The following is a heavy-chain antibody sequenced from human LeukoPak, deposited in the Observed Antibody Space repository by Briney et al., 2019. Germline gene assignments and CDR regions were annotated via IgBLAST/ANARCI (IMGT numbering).Heavy chain of an antibody. J-gene: IGHJ6*03. CDR3: ARALVCTNGVCSTDYYYYMDV. D-gene: IGHD2-8*01. Sequence: SVKVSCKASGGTFISYAISWVRQAPGQGLEWMGGIIPIFGTANYAQKFQGRVTITADKSTSTAYMELSSLRSEDTAVYYCARALVCTNGVCSTDYYYYMDVWGKGTTVTVSS. CDR2: IIPIFGTA. CDR1: GGTFISYA. V-gene: IGHV1-69*06.